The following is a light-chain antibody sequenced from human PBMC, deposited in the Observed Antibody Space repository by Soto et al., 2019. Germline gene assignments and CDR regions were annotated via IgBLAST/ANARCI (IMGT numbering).Light chain of an antibody. CDR2: DIS. Sequence: EISMTQFPAILSASPGGGATLSCRAAQDVTTNFAWYQLRRGQPPRLLIYDISTRATGVPARFSGSGSGTDFTLTISSLEPEDFAVYYCQQRSNWPLLTFGGGTKV. CDR3: QQRSNWPLLT. CDR1: QDVTTN. J-gene: IGKJ4*01. V-gene: IGKV3-11*01.